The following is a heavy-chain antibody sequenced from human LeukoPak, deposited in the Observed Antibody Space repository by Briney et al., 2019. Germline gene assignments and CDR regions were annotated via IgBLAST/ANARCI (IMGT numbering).Heavy chain of an antibody. V-gene: IGHV4-31*03. CDR1: GGSISSGASD. D-gene: IGHD3-22*01. Sequence: PSETLSLTCTVSGGSISSGASDWGWIRQHPKRGLEWVGYINHSGSTYYNPSLGSRVTMSVDTSKNQFSLKLSSVRAADSAVYYCARAARQGFTMIVVPFFYFDLWGRGTLVTVSS. CDR3: ARAARQGFTMIVVPFFYFDL. J-gene: IGHJ2*01. CDR2: INHSGST.